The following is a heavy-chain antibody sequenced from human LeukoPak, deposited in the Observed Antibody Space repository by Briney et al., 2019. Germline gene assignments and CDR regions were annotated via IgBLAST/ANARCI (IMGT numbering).Heavy chain of an antibody. V-gene: IGHV4-39*01. D-gene: IGHD3-22*01. CDR1: DGSISSSSYY. J-gene: IGHJ4*02. Sequence: ASETLSLTCTVSDGSISSSSYYWGWIRQPPGKGLEWIGSIYYSGSTYCNPSLKSRVTISVDTSKNQFSLKLSSVTAADTAVYYCARQSRSSSYPRYFDYWGQGTLVTVSS. CDR2: IYYSGST. CDR3: ARQSRSSSYPRYFDY.